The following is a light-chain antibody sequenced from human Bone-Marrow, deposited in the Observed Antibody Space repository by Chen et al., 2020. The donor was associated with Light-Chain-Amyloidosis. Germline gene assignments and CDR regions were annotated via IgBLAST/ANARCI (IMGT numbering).Light chain of an antibody. Sequence: SYVLTQPFSVSVAPGQTATLPCGGHNIGSTSVHWYQQTPDQAPLLVVYDDSDRPSGIPERLSGSNSGNAATLTISRVEAGDEADYYCQVWDRSSNHPVFGGGTKLTVL. V-gene: IGLV3-21*02. CDR1: NIGSTS. CDR3: QVWDRSSNHPV. J-gene: IGLJ3*02. CDR2: DDS.